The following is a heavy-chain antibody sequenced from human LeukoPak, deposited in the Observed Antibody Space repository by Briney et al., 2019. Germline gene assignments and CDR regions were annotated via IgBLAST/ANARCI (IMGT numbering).Heavy chain of an antibody. CDR2: IRYDGSNK. Sequence: PGGSLRLSCAASGFTFSSYGMHWVRQAPGKGLEWVAFIRYDGSNKYYADSVKGRFTISRDNSKNTLYLQMNSLRAEDTAVYYCAKDGAGVLLWFGESSDYWGQGTLVTVSS. D-gene: IGHD3-10*01. CDR3: AKDGAGVLLWFGESSDY. CDR1: GFTFSSYG. V-gene: IGHV3-30*02. J-gene: IGHJ4*02.